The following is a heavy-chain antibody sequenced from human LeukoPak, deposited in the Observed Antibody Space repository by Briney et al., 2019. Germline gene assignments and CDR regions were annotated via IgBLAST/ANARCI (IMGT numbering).Heavy chain of an antibody. Sequence: SETLSLTCAVSGGSISSSNWWSWVRQPPGKGLEWIGEIYHSGSTNYNPSLKSRVTISVDKSKNQFSLKLSSVTAADTAVYYCARRGSAPRGYFDYWGQGTLVTVSS. D-gene: IGHD3-10*01. V-gene: IGHV4-4*02. CDR2: IYHSGST. CDR3: ARRGSAPRGYFDY. CDR1: GGSISSSNW. J-gene: IGHJ4*02.